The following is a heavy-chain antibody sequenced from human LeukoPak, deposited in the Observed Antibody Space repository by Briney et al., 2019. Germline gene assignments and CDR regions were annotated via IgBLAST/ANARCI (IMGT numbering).Heavy chain of an antibody. CDR1: GGSISSYY. D-gene: IGHD1-26*01. V-gene: IGHV4-59*08. J-gene: IGHJ4*02. CDR2: IYYSGST. Sequence: SETLSLTCTVSGGSISSYYWSWIRQPPGKGLEWIGYIYYSGSTNYNPSLKSRVTISVDTSKNQFSLKLSSVTAADTAVYYCARQRWELGFDYWGQGTLVTVSS. CDR3: ARQRWELGFDY.